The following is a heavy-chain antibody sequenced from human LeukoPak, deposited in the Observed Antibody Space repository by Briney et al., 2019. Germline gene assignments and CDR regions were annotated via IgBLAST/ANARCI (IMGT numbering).Heavy chain of an antibody. V-gene: IGHV4-4*02. J-gene: IGHJ6*03. CDR3: ARSPLLGSLEWLLGDFYYMDV. Sequence: SETLSLTCSVSIGSISSSKWWSWVRQSPVKGLEWIGEIYLYGTTNYNPSFTSRVTMSVDRSRNQFSLKLTSVTAADTAVYYCARSPLLGSLEWLLGDFYYMDVWGKGTTDTVSS. CDR2: IYLYGTT. CDR1: IGSISSSKW. D-gene: IGHD3-3*01.